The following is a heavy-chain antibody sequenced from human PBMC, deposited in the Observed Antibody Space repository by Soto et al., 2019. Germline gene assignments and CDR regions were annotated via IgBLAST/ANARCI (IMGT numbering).Heavy chain of an antibody. D-gene: IGHD2-2*01. CDR3: AAGIVVVPAGWAYCYGMDV. CDR1: GYSFTNYW. J-gene: IGHJ6*02. V-gene: IGHV5-51*01. CDR2: IDPGDSDT. Sequence: PGESLKISCKGSGYSFTNYWIGWVRQMPGKGLEWMGIIDPGDSDTRYSPSFQGQVTISADKSISTAYLQWSSLKASDTAMYYCAAGIVVVPAGWAYCYGMDVWGQGTTVTVSS.